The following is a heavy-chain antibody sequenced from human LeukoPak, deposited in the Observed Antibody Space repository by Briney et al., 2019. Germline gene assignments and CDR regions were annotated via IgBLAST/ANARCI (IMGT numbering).Heavy chain of an antibody. J-gene: IGHJ3*02. CDR3: ASGYCSGGSCRHAFDI. CDR1: GFTFSSYW. V-gene: IGHV3-7*01. Sequence: GGSLRLSCAASGFTFSSYWMSWVRQAPGKGLEWVANIKQDGSEKYYVDSVKGRFTISRDNAKNSLYLQMSSLRAEDTAVYYCASGYCSGGSCRHAFDIWGQGTMVTVSS. CDR2: IKQDGSEK. D-gene: IGHD2-15*01.